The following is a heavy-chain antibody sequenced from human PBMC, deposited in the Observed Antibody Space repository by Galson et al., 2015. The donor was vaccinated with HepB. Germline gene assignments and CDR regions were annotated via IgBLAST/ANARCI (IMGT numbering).Heavy chain of an antibody. D-gene: IGHD1-14*01. CDR1: GYTFTSYG. CDR2: ISAYNGDT. CDR3: ARTTNKATGGGFDY. J-gene: IGHJ4*02. V-gene: IGHV1-18*04. Sequence: LVKVSCKASGYTFTSYGISWVRQAPGQGLEWMGWISAYNGDTNYAQKLQGRVTMTTDTSTTTAYMELRSLRSDDTAVYYCARTTNKATGGGFDYWGQGTLVTVSS.